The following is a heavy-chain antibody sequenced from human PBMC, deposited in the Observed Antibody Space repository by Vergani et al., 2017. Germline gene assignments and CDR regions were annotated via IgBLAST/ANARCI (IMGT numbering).Heavy chain of an antibody. Sequence: EVQLVESGGGVVRPGGSLRLSCATSGFTFDDYGMSGVGQVPGKGRVWVSGINWNGGNTGYADSVKGRFTISRDNAKKSLYLQMNSLSAGDTALYYCARDHSSSWYYYFDSWGQGTLVTVSS. J-gene: IGHJ4*02. CDR2: INWNGGNT. V-gene: IGHV3-20*04. D-gene: IGHD6-13*01. CDR3: ARDHSSSWYYYFDS. CDR1: GFTFDDYG.